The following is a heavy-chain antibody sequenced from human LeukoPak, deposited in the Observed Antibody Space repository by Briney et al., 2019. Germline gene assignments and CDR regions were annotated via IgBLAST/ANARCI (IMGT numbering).Heavy chain of an antibody. D-gene: IGHD1-14*01. Sequence: GGSLRLSCAASGFSVNSNYMSWVRQAPGKGLEWVLVIYSGGSTYYADSVKGRFTISRHISKNTLYLQMNSLRAEDTAVYYCAGAGPYDAFDIWGQGTMVTVSS. CDR1: GFSVNSNY. CDR3: AGAGPYDAFDI. CDR2: IYSGGST. J-gene: IGHJ3*02. V-gene: IGHV3-53*04.